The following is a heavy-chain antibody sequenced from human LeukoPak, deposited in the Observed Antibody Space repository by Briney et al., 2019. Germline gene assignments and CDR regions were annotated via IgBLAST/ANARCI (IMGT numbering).Heavy chain of an antibody. V-gene: IGHV3-66*01. Sequence: GGSLTLSCAVSGFTVSSNYMSWVRQAPGKGLECVSVIYSGGSTYYADSVKGRFTISRDNSKNTLYLQMNSLRAEDTAVYYCYSMIVVEIRVINDYWGQGTLVTVSS. D-gene: IGHD3-22*01. CDR1: GFTVSSNY. J-gene: IGHJ4*02. CDR2: IYSGGST. CDR3: YSMIVVEIRVINDY.